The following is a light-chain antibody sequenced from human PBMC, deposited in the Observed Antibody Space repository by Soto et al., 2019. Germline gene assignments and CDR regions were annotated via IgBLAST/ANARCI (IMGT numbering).Light chain of an antibody. J-gene: IGLJ1*01. CDR3: FSFTTTSTHV. CDR1: TSNIGAPYD. Sequence: QSVLTQPPSVSGAPGQRVSISCTGSTSNIGAPYDVHWYQHLPGTAPKLLIYGDNNRPSGVPDRFSGSKSGTSASLAITRLQAEDEADYFCFSFTTTSTHVFGTGTKVTVL. CDR2: GDN. V-gene: IGLV1-40*01.